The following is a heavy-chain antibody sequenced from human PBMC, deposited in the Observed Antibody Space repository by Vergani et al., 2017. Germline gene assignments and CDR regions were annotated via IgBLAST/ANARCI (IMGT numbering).Heavy chain of an antibody. D-gene: IGHD2-21*01. CDR3: ARDGGEYDKDALDV. CDR1: GCSFSTGGQS. CDR2: IYTSGAT. J-gene: IGHJ3*01. V-gene: IGHV4-61*02. Sequence: QVQLQESGPGLVKPSQTLSLTCTVSGCSFSTGGQSWTWLRQSAGKGLEWIGRIYTSGATNYNPSLRSRAIVSVDTSKKQFSLKLTSVTAADTAVYYCARDGGEYDKDALDVWGQGTKVTVTS.